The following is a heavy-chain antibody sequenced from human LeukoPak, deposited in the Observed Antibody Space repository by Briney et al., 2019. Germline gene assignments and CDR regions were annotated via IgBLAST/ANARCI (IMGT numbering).Heavy chain of an antibody. J-gene: IGHJ4*02. D-gene: IGHD3-10*01. CDR3: ATQPGSDY. V-gene: IGHV3-74*01. CDR1: GFTFSTYW. Sequence: PGGSLRLSCAASGFTFSTYWMHWVRQAPGKGLVWVSRINSDGSSTNYADSVKGRFAISRDNAENTLYLQMNSLRAEDTAVYYCATQPGSDYWGQGTLVTVSS. CDR2: INSDGSST.